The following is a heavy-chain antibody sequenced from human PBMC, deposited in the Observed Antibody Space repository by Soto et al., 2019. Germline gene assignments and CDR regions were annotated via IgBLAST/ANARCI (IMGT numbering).Heavy chain of an antibody. V-gene: IGHV3-23*01. D-gene: IGHD2-15*01. Sequence: GSLRLSCAASGFTFSSYAMSWVRQAPGKGLEWVSTISGSGDTTYYADSVKGRFTISRDNSKNTLYLQINSLRAEDTAVYYCAKDRSRYCSGGSCYSVRYFDLWGRGTLVTVSS. J-gene: IGHJ2*01. CDR3: AKDRSRYCSGGSCYSVRYFDL. CDR1: GFTFSSYA. CDR2: ISGSGDTT.